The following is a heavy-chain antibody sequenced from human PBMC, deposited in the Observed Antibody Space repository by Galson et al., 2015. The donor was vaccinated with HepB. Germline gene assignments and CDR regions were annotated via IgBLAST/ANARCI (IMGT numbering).Heavy chain of an antibody. CDR2: IRHKGYGGTA. D-gene: IGHD2-21*01. J-gene: IGHJ4*02. CDR3: TRESGGDSDD. CDR1: GFTFGDYA. V-gene: IGHV3-49*03. Sequence: SLRLSCATSGFTFGDYAMSWFRQAPGKGLEWVGFIRHKGYGGTAEYAASVKARFSISRDDSESIAYLQMDSLKTDDTAVYYCTRESGGDSDDWGQGTLVTVSS.